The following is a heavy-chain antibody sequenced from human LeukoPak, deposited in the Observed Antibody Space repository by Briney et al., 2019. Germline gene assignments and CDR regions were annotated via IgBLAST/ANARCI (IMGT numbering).Heavy chain of an antibody. Sequence: PGGSLRLSCAASGFTFSSYAMSWLRQAPGKGLEWVSAISGSGGSTYYADSVKGRFTISRDNSKNTLYLQMNSLRAEDTAVYYCAKGNWNYGTFDYWGQGTLVTVSS. D-gene: IGHD1-7*01. CDR2: ISGSGGST. J-gene: IGHJ4*02. CDR1: GFTFSSYA. CDR3: AKGNWNYGTFDY. V-gene: IGHV3-23*01.